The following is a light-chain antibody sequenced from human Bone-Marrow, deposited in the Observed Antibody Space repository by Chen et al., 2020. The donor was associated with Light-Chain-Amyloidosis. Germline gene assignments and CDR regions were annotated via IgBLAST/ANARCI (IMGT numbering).Light chain of an antibody. CDR1: QSVLYSSNNKNY. CDR3: QQYYSTPQT. Sequence: DIVMTQSPDSLAVSLGERATINCKSSQSVLYSSNNKNYLAWYQQKPGQPPKLLIYWASTRESGVPDRISGSGSRTDFTLTISSLQAEDVAVYYCQQYYSTPQTFGQGTKVEIK. V-gene: IGKV4-1*01. CDR2: WAS. J-gene: IGKJ1*01.